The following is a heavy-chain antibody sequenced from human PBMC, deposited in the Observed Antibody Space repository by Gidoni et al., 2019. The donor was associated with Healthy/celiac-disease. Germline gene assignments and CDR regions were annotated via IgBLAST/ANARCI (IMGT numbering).Heavy chain of an antibody. CDR3: ARERSGGTGDRGWFDP. J-gene: IGHJ5*02. CDR1: GGTSSRYA. D-gene: IGHD7-27*01. V-gene: IGHV1-69*04. CDR2: IIPILGIA. Sequence: QVQLVQSGAEVKKPGSSVKVFCKASGGTSSRYAISWVRQAPGQGRAWMGRIIPILGIANYAQKFQGRVTITADKSTSTAYMELSSLRSEDTAVYYCARERSGGTGDRGWFDPWGQGTLVTVSS.